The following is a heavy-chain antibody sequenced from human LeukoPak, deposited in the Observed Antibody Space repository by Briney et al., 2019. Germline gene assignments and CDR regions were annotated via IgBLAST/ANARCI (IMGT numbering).Heavy chain of an antibody. CDR3: ARLEMATIPTFDY. CDR1: GGSFSGYY. Sequence: SETLSLTCAVYGGSFSGYYWSWTRQPPGKGLEWIGEINHSGSTNYNPSLKSRVTISVDTSKNQFSLKLSSVTAADTAVYYCARLEMATIPTFDYWGQGTLVTVSS. D-gene: IGHD5-24*01. V-gene: IGHV4-34*01. J-gene: IGHJ4*02. CDR2: INHSGST.